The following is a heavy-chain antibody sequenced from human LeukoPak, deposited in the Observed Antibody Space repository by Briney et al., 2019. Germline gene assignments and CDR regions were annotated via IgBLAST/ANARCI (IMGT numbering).Heavy chain of an antibody. V-gene: IGHV3-74*01. J-gene: IGHJ6*02. CDR3: ARYCSGGSCYSGMDV. CDR1: GFTFSSYW. CDR2: MNSDGSTT. Sequence: GGSLRLSCAASGFTFSSYWMHWVRQAPGKGLVWVSRMNSDGSTTGYADSVKGRFTISRDNSKNTLFLQMNSLRDEDTAVYYCARYCSGGSCYSGMDVWGHGTTVTVSS. D-gene: IGHD2-15*01.